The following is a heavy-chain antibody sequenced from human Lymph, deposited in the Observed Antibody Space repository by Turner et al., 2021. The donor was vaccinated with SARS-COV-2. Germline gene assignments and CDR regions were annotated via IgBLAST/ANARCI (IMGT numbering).Heavy chain of an antibody. V-gene: IGHV3-53*01. D-gene: IGHD6-13*01. CDR3: ARDLGTYGMDV. CDR2: IYSGGTT. Sequence: EVQLVEPGGGLIPHGGSLRLSCAASGIIVSRNYMNWVRQAPGKGLEWVSVIYSGGTTYYADSVKGRFTISRENSKNTLYLQMNSLRVEDTAVYYCARDLGTYGMDVWGQGTTVTVSS. J-gene: IGHJ6*02. CDR1: GIIVSRNY.